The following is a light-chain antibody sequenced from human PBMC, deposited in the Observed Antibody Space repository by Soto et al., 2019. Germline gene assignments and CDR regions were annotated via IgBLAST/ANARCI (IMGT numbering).Light chain of an antibody. V-gene: IGLV2-14*01. Sequence: QSALTQPASVSGSPGQSITISCTGTGSDVGNYKYVSWYQQHPGKAPKLMIFDVINRPSGVSNRFSGSKSGNTASLTISGLQAEDEADYYCSSYTSSSTLFGGGTKLTVL. J-gene: IGLJ2*01. CDR2: DVI. CDR3: SSYTSSSTL. CDR1: GSDVGNYKY.